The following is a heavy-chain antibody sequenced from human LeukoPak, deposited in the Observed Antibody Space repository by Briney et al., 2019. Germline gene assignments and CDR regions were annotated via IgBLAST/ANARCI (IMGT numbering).Heavy chain of an antibody. CDR3: TRHTPGAAGQH. V-gene: IGHV3-23*01. Sequence: GGSLRLSCAASGFTFSSYAMSWVRQAPGKGLEWVSAISGSGGSTYYADSVKGRFTISRDNSKNTLYLQMNSMRAEDTVVYYCTRHTPGAAGQHWGQGTLVTVS. J-gene: IGHJ1*01. CDR1: GFTFSSYA. D-gene: IGHD7-27*01. CDR2: ISGSGGST.